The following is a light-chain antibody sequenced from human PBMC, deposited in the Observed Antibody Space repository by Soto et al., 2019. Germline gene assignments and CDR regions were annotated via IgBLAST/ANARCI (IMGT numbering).Light chain of an antibody. CDR2: GAS. Sequence: EIVLTQSPGTLSLSPGERATLSCRASQSVSSSYLAWYQQKPGQAPRLLIYGASSRATRIPGRVSGSGSGTDFPLTISILEPEHFAVYCCQQYGSSPTFGQGTKVELK. J-gene: IGKJ1*01. CDR3: QQYGSSPT. CDR1: QSVSSSY. V-gene: IGKV3-20*01.